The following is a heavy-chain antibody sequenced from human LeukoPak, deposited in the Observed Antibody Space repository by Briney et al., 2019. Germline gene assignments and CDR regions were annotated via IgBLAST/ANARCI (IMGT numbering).Heavy chain of an antibody. CDR2: FDPEDGET. D-gene: IGHD6-13*01. V-gene: IGHV1-24*01. CDR1: GYTLTELS. Sequence: ASVKVSCKVSGYTLTELSMHWVRQAPGKGLEWMGGFDPEDGETIYAQKFQGRVTMTEDTSTDTAYMELSSLRSEDTAVYYCATLWAAGAAAGYWGQGTPVTVSS. CDR3: ATLWAAGAAAGY. J-gene: IGHJ4*02.